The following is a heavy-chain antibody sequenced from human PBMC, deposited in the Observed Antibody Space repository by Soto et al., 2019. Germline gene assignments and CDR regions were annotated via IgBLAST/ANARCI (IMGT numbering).Heavy chain of an antibody. V-gene: IGHV4-30-2*01. CDR1: GGSISSGGYS. CDR3: ARVTPTYYYGMDV. CDR2: IYHSGST. J-gene: IGHJ6*02. D-gene: IGHD2-21*02. Sequence: SETLSLTCAVSGGSISSGGYSWSWIRQPPGKGLEWIGYIYHSGSTYYNPSLKSRVTISVDRSKNQFSLKLSSVTAADTAVYYCARVTPTYYYGMDVWGQGTPVTVSS.